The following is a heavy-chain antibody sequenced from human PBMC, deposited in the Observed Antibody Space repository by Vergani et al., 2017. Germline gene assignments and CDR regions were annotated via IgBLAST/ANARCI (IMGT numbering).Heavy chain of an antibody. V-gene: IGHV3-7*03. J-gene: IGHJ4*02. Sequence: EVQLVESGGGLVQPGGSLRLSCAASGFTFSSYWMSWVRQAPGKGLEGVANIKQDGSEKYYVDSVKGRFTISRDNAKNSLYLQMNSLRAEDTAVYYCARGILNWPDPVDYWGQGTLVTVSS. D-gene: IGHD1-20*01. CDR2: IKQDGSEK. CDR1: GFTFSSYW. CDR3: ARGILNWPDPVDY.